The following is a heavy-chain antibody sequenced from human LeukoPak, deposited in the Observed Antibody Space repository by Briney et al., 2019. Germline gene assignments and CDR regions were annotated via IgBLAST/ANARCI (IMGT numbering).Heavy chain of an antibody. J-gene: IGHJ4*02. V-gene: IGHV5-10-1*01. CDR3: ARDNLGAKAYFDY. CDR1: GYSFTSYW. Sequence: GESLRISCKGSGYSFTSYWISWVRQMPGKGLEWMGRIDPSDSYTTYSPSFQGHVTISADKSIRTAYLQWSSLKASDTAMYYCARDNLGAKAYFDYWGQGTLVTVSS. D-gene: IGHD3-16*01. CDR2: IDPSDSYT.